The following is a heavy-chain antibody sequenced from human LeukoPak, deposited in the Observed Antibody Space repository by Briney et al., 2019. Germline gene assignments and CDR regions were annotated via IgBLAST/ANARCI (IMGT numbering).Heavy chain of an antibody. CDR2: ISAYNGNT. V-gene: IGHV1-18*01. D-gene: IGHD5-18*01. Sequence: ASVKVSCTASGYTFTIYGISWVRQAPGQGLEWMGWISAYNGNTNYAQKLQGRVTMTTDTSTSTAYMELRSLRSDDTAVYYCARLDRTMVPDNWGQGTLVTVSS. CDR3: ARLDRTMVPDN. J-gene: IGHJ4*02. CDR1: GYTFTIYG.